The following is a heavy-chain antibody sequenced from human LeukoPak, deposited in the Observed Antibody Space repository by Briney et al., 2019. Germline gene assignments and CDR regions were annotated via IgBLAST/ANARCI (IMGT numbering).Heavy chain of an antibody. Sequence: PSETLSLTCSVSGGSISNYYWSWIRQPAGKRLEWIGRIYPSGSTNYNPSLKSRVTISGDKSKNQFSLKMSSVTAADTAVYYCARVGGDCGGDCYHYYSMDVWGKGTTVTVSS. CDR2: IYPSGST. D-gene: IGHD2-21*02. V-gene: IGHV4-4*07. CDR3: ARVGGDCGGDCYHYYSMDV. J-gene: IGHJ6*03. CDR1: GGSISNYY.